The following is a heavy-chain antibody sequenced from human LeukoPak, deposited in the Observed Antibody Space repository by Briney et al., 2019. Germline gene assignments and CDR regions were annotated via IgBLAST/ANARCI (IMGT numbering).Heavy chain of an antibody. CDR2: INPSGGST. CDR3: ASGAAAGALFNY. V-gene: IGHV1-46*01. J-gene: IGHJ4*02. D-gene: IGHD6-13*01. CDR1: GYTFTSSY. Sequence: ASVKVSCKASGYTFTSSYIHWVRQAPGQGLEYMGIINPSGGSTSYAQKFHGRLTMTTDTSTSTGYMELSSLRSEDTAIYYCASGAAAGALFNYWGQGTLVTVSS.